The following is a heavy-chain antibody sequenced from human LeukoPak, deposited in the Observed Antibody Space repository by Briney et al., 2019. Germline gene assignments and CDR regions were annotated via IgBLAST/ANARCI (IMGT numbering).Heavy chain of an antibody. CDR1: GYTFISHD. Sequence: ASVKVSCKASGYTFISHDINWVRQAPGQGLEWMGWISAYNGNTNYAQKLQGRVTMTTDTSTSTAYMELRSLRSDDTAVYYCARWGHYYGSGSYSWFDPWGQGTLVTVSS. D-gene: IGHD3-10*01. CDR3: ARWGHYYGSGSYSWFDP. CDR2: ISAYNGNT. J-gene: IGHJ5*02. V-gene: IGHV1-18*01.